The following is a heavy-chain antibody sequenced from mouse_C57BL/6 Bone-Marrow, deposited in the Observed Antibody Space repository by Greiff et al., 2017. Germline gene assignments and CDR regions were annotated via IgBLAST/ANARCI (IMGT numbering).Heavy chain of an antibody. CDR1: GYTFTSYW. V-gene: IGHV1-69*01. D-gene: IGHD1-1*01. J-gene: IGHJ1*03. CDR2: IDPSDSYT. Sequence: QVQLQQPGAELVMPGASVKLSCKASGYTFTSYWMHWVKQRPGQGLEWIGEIDPSDSYTNYNQKFKGKSTLTVDKSSSTADMQLSSLTSEDSAVYYCATPYYYGSSYWYFDVWGTGTTVTVSS. CDR3: ATPYYYGSSYWYFDV.